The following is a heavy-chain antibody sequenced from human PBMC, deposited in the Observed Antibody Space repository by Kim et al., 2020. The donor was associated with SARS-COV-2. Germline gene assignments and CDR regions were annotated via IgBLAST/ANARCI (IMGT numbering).Heavy chain of an antibody. D-gene: IGHD1-26*01. Sequence: VDSVKRRFTISRGNAKDTLYLQMNGLRAEDTALYYCARDRGWVGASDFDYWGQGTLVTVSS. J-gene: IGHJ4*02. V-gene: IGHV3-33*01. CDR3: ARDRGWVGASDFDY.